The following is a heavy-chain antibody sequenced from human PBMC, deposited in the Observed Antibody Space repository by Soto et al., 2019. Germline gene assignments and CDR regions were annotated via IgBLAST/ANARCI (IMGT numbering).Heavy chain of an antibody. J-gene: IGHJ4*02. CDR2: IYYSGST. D-gene: IGHD5-18*01. CDR1: GGSISSSSYY. V-gene: IGHV4-39*01. CDR3: ASGDTAMVILDY. Sequence: PSETLSLTCTVSGGSISSSSYYWGWIRQPPGKGLEWIGSIYYSGSTYYNPSLKSRVTISVDTSKNQFSLKLSSVTAADTAVYYCASGDTAMVILDYWGQGTLVTVSS.